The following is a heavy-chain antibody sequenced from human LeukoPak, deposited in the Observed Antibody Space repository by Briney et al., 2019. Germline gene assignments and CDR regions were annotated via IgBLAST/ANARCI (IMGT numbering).Heavy chain of an antibody. Sequence: PGGSLRLSCAASGFTFSSYSMNWVRQAPGKGLDWISYISISSSTIYYADSVKGRFTISRDNAKNSLYLQMNSLRAEDTAVYYCAKDFIRDPYPHESSGYTQGAFDIWGQGTMVTVSS. CDR2: ISISSSTI. D-gene: IGHD3-22*01. J-gene: IGHJ3*02. CDR3: AKDFIRDPYPHESSGYTQGAFDI. V-gene: IGHV3-48*01. CDR1: GFTFSSYS.